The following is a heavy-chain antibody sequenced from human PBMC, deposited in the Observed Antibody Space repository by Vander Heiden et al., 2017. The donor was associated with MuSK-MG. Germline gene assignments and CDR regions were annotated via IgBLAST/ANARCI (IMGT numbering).Heavy chain of an antibody. D-gene: IGHD1-26*01. CDR1: GLSFSGLP. V-gene: IGHV3-73*01. CDR3: LSWEPKGY. J-gene: IGHJ4*02. CDR2: IKSKRENYAT. Sequence: EVQLVESGGGLVQPGGSLKLPCAASGLSFSGLPMHWVPQVSGKGLEWVGRIKSKRENYATAYAASVKGRFTISRDDSKNTAYLQMDSLKNEDTAVYFCLSWEPKGYWGQGTLVTVSS.